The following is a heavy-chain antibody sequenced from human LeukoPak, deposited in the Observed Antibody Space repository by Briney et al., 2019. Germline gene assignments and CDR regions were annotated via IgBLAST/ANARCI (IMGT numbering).Heavy chain of an antibody. CDR1: EGSFSDYY. V-gene: IGHV4-34*01. J-gene: IGHJ5*01. Sequence: SETLSLTCGVYEGSFSDYYWSWSRQPPGKGREWIGEINRRGTTNYNPSLKTRVTISIDTSKNQFALKLTSVTAADTAVYYCARDGGSNNYWFDSWGQGTLVTVSS. CDR3: ARDGGSNNYWFDS. D-gene: IGHD4-23*01. CDR2: INRRGTT.